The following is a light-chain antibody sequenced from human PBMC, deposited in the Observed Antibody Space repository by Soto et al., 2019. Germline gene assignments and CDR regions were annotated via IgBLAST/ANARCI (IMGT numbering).Light chain of an antibody. CDR3: QEYKSYWT. J-gene: IGKJ1*01. CDR1: QTISSW. V-gene: IGKV1-5*03. CDR2: EAS. Sequence: DIQMTQSPSTVSASVGDTVTITCRASQTISSWLAWYQQKPGKAPKLLVYEASHLQSGVPSRFSGIGSGTEFTLTINSLQPDDFATYYCQEYKSYWTFGQGTTVDIK.